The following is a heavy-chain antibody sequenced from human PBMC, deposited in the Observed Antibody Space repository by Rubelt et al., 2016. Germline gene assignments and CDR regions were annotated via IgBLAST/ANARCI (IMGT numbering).Heavy chain of an antibody. J-gene: IGHJ4*02. CDR1: AYTFTSYA. CDR2: FNAGNGNT. V-gene: IGHV1-3*01. Sequence: QVQLVQSGAEVKKPGASVKVSCKASAYTFTSYAMHWVRQAPGQRLEWMGWFNAGNGNTKYSQKFEGRGSITMHTSASTACRERRSLRSDDTAGYYCARDIYSGSYYGYWGQGTLVTVSS. D-gene: IGHD1-26*01. CDR3: ARDIYSGSYYGY.